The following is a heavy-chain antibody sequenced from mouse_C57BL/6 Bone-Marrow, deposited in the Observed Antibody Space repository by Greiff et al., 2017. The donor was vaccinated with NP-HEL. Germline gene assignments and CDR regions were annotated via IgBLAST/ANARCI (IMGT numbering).Heavy chain of an antibody. V-gene: IGHV1-69*01. D-gene: IGHD3-2*02. CDR1: GYTFTSYW. Sequence: QVQLQQPGAELVMPGASVKLSCKASGYTFTSYWMRWVKQRPGQGLEWIGEIDPSDSYTNYNQKFKGKSTLTVDKSSSTAYMQLSSLTSEDSAVYYCARGAQAYAMDYWGQGTSVTVSS. CDR2: IDPSDSYT. J-gene: IGHJ4*01. CDR3: ARGAQAYAMDY.